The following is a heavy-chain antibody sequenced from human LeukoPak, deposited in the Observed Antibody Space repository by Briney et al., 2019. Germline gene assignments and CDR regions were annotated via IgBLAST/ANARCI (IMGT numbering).Heavy chain of an antibody. V-gene: IGHV1-2*02. CDR1: GYTFTGYY. D-gene: IGHD2-21*02. CDR3: ARDRPAYCGGDCYSGNWFDP. J-gene: IGHJ5*02. CDR2: INPNSGGT. Sequence: GASVKVSCKASGYTFTGYYMHWVRQAPGQGLEWMGWINPNSGGTNYAQKFQGRVTMTRDTSISTAYMELSRLRSDDTAVYYCARDRPAYCGGDCYSGNWFDPWGQGTLVTVSS.